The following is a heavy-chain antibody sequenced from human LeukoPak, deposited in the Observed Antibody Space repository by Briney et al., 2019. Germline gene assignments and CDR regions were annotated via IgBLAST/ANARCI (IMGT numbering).Heavy chain of an antibody. V-gene: IGHV1-8*03. CDR2: MKQNRGNT. CDR3: ARAVATTTSFLYYYYYYMDV. D-gene: IGHD5-12*01. J-gene: IGHJ6*03. Sequence: ASVKVSCKDSGYIFTYYYMHWVRQATGQGIEGMGWMKQNRGNTGYAQQFQGRVTITRNTSISTAYMELSSLRSEDTAVYYCARAVATTTSFLYYYYYYMDVWGKGTTVTVSS. CDR1: GYIFTYYY.